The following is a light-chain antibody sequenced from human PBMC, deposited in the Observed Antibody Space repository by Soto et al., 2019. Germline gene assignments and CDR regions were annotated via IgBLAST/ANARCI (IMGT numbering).Light chain of an antibody. V-gene: IGLV2-14*01. Sequence: QSVLTQPASVSGSPGQSITISCTGTRSDIGDYNYVSWYQQHPGKAPKLMIYEVNRRPSGVSNRFSGSKSGNTASLTISGLQAEVAADYYCSSFTSSNTLLFGGGTKLTVL. J-gene: IGLJ2*01. CDR2: EVN. CDR3: SSFTSSNTLL. CDR1: RSDIGDYNY.